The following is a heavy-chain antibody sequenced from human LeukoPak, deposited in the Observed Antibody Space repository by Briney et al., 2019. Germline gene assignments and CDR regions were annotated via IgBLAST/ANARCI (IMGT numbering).Heavy chain of an antibody. Sequence: GGSLRLSCAASGFSFSDFSMTWIRQTPGRGLEWISYISSSGDSTFYAESVKGRFTISRDNAKNSLFLQMDSLRAEDTAVYYCTRAITVGGITIPFDLWGRGTQVTVSS. CDR3: TRAITVGGITIPFDL. CDR2: ISSSGDST. CDR1: GFSFSDFS. D-gene: IGHD3-3*01. J-gene: IGHJ2*01. V-gene: IGHV3-11*04.